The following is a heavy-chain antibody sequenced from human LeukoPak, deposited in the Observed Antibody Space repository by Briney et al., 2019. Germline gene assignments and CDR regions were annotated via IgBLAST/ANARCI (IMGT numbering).Heavy chain of an antibody. CDR1: GGSISSGGNY. CDR2: IYYVGNT. J-gene: IGHJ4*02. Sequence: SETLSLTCTVSGGSISSGGNYWSWPRQLPGKGLEWLGYIYYVGNTNYNPSLKSRLSMSVDTSKNQFSLSLTSVTAADTAVHYCARIEVIGSTRYFDYWGQGAMVSVSA. CDR3: ARIEVIGSTRYFDY. V-gene: IGHV4-31*03. D-gene: IGHD3-16*02.